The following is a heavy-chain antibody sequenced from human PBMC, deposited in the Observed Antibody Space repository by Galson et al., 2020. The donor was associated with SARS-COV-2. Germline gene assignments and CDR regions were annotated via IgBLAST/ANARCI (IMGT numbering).Heavy chain of an antibody. J-gene: IGHJ4*02. CDR1: GFTFSSYA. CDR3: ARDGVGPRYFDY. V-gene: IGHV3-30*04. CDR2: ISYDGSNK. Sequence: LSLTCAASGFTFSSYAMHWVRQAPGKGLEWVAVISYDGSNKYYADSVKGRFTISRDNSKNTLYLQMNSLRAEDTAVYYCARDGVGPRYFDYWGQGTLVTVSS. D-gene: IGHD3-10*01.